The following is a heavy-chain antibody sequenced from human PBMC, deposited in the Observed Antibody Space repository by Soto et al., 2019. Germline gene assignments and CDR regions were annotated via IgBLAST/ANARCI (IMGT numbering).Heavy chain of an antibody. CDR1: GGSISSSSYY. CDR2: IYYSGST. V-gene: IGHV4-39*01. D-gene: IGHD3-3*01. J-gene: IGHJ4*02. CDR3: ARYYDFWSGYFAAVIDY. Sequence: PSETLSLTCTVSGGSISSSSYYWGWIRQPPGKGLEWIGSIYYSGSTYYNPSLKGRVTISVDTSKNQFSLKLSSVTAADTAVYYCARYYDFWSGYFAAVIDYWGQGTLVTVSS.